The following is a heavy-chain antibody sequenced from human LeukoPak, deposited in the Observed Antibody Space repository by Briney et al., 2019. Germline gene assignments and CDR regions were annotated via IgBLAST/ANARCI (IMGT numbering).Heavy chain of an antibody. CDR1: GGSISSSSYY. D-gene: IGHD2-21*02. V-gene: IGHV4-61*01. CDR2: IYYSGST. CDR3: ARDLIAYCGGDCYSWYFDL. Sequence: PSETLSLTCTVSGGSISSSSYYWGWIRQPPGKELEWIGFIYYSGSTKYNPSLKSRVTISIDTSKSQFSLKLNSVTAADTAVYYCARDLIAYCGGDCYSWYFDLWGRGTLVTVSS. J-gene: IGHJ2*01.